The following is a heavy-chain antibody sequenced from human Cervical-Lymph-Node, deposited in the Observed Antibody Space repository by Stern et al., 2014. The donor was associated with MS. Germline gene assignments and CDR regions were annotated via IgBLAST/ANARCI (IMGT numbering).Heavy chain of an antibody. CDR3: ARGEADYYDSSGYSFDY. Sequence: EVHLVESGGGLVQPGGSLRLSCAASGFTFSSYSMTWVRQAPGKGLEWVSYISRGGRSIYYADSVKGRLTISRDNAKNSLYLQMNSLRGDDTAVYYCARGEADYYDSSGYSFDYWGQGTLVTVSS. J-gene: IGHJ4*02. V-gene: IGHV3-48*01. D-gene: IGHD3-22*01. CDR2: ISRGGRSI. CDR1: GFTFSSYS.